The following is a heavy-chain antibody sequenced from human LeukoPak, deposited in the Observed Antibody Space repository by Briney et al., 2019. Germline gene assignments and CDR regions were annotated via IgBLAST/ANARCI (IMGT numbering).Heavy chain of an antibody. CDR3: ATDLRSSGYTEAFDI. D-gene: IGHD3-22*01. J-gene: IGHJ3*02. CDR2: FDPEDGET. Sequence: ASVKVSCKVSGYTLTELSMHWVRQAPGKGLEWMGGFDPEDGETIYAQKFQGRVTMTEDTSTDTAYTELSSLRSEDTAVYYCATDLRSSGYTEAFDIWGQGTMVTVSS. CDR1: GYTLTELS. V-gene: IGHV1-24*01.